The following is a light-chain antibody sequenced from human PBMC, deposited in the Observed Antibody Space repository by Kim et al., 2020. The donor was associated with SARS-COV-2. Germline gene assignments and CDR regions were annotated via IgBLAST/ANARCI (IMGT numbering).Light chain of an antibody. Sequence: SVRLTCTLTRGHTTYNIAWHQHQPGKGPRFLMKVNSDDSFIKADGLPDRFSGSSSGAERYLTISSLQSEDETDYYCQTWVTGFRLFGGGTKLTVL. CDR1: RGHTTYN. V-gene: IGLV4-69*01. CDR3: QTWVTGFRL. CDR2: VNSDDSF. J-gene: IGLJ3*02.